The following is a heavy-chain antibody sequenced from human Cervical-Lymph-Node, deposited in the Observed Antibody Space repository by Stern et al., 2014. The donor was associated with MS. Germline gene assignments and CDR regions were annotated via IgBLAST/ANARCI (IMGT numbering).Heavy chain of an antibody. D-gene: IGHD3-22*01. Sequence: VQLVQSGAEVKKPGASVKVSCKASGGTLNNYAVSWVRQAPGQGLEWIGKIIPFLGIANDANKFQGGVTLTAAATTSYMEVSSLRSDDTTVYYCARSPDLYDSSGYFFDWGQGTLVTVSS. CDR3: ARSPDLYDSSGYFFD. CDR1: GGTLNNYA. CDR2: IIPFLGIA. V-gene: IGHV1-69*09. J-gene: IGHJ4*02.